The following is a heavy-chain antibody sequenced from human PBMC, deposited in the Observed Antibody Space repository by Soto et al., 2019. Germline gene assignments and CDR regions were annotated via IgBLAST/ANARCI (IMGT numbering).Heavy chain of an antibody. Sequence: ASVKVSCKASGYTFSAYFINWVRQAPGQGLEWLGWTNTRSGDTKHAQKFQGRVTLTRDTSVRTAYLELSSLRSEDTAVWRWAILGYDKTQGLDYWGQGTLV. J-gene: IGHJ4*02. V-gene: IGHV1-2*02. CDR1: GYTFSAYF. CDR2: TNTRSGDT. D-gene: IGHD3-22*01. CDR3: AILGYDKTQGLDY.